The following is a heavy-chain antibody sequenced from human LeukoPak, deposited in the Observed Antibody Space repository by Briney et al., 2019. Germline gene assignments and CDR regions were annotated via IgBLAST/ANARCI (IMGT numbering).Heavy chain of an antibody. V-gene: IGHV3-21*01. CDR3: ARMEGVAGDIDY. Sequence: GGSLRLSCAASGFTFSSYSMNWVRQAPGKGLEWVSSISSSSSYIYYADSVKGRFTISRDNAKNSLYLQMNSLRAEDTAVYYCARMEGVAGDIDYWXQGTLVTVSS. CDR1: GFTFSSYS. CDR2: ISSSSSYI. J-gene: IGHJ4*02. D-gene: IGHD4-17*01.